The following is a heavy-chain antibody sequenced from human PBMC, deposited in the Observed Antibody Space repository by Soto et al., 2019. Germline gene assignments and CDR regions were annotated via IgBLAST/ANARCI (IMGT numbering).Heavy chain of an antibody. CDR1: GGSVNIGTYY. CDR2: IHYSGST. D-gene: IGHD3-10*01. Sequence: SETLSLTCTVPGGSVNIGTYYWSWIRQPPGKGLEWIGFIHYSGSTNYNPSLKGRVTMSVDTSKNQFSLRSDDTAVYFCARNTSRGEYDYGGKGPLVTVSS. J-gene: IGHJ4*02. V-gene: IGHV4-61*01. CDR3: ARNTSRGEYDY.